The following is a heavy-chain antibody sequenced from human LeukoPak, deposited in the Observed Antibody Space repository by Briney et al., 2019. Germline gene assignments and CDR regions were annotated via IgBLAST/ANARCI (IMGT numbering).Heavy chain of an antibody. D-gene: IGHD2-15*01. J-gene: IGHJ5*02. Sequence: ASVKVSCKASGYTFTSYDINWVRQATGQGLEWMGWMNPNSGNTGYAQKFQGRVTITRNTSISTAYMELSSLRSEDTAVYYCARELYCSGGSCYSGWFDPRGQGTLVTVSS. V-gene: IGHV1-8*03. CDR3: ARELYCSGGSCYSGWFDP. CDR1: GYTFTSYD. CDR2: MNPNSGNT.